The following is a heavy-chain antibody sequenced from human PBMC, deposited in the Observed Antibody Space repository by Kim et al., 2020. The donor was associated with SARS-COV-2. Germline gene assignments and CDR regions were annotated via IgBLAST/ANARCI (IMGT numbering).Heavy chain of an antibody. V-gene: IGHV5-10-1*01. CDR1: GYTFISFW. D-gene: IGHD3-10*01. CDR2: IDPSDSYI. J-gene: IGHJ1*01. Sequence: GESLKISCQGSGYTFISFWISWVRQMPGRGLEWLGRIDPSDSYINYNPSFQGHVTISLDKSINTAYLQWSSLRASDTAIYYCTRGSGGGNSGYWGQGTLV. CDR3: TRGSGGGNSGY.